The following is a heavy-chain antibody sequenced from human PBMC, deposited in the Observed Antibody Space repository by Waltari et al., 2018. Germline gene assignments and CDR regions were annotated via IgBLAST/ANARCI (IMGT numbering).Heavy chain of an antibody. Sequence: QLQLQESGPGLVKPSETLSLTCTVFGGSISSSSYYWGWIRQPPGKGLEWIGSIYYSGSTYYNPSLKSRVTISVDTSKNQFSLKLSSVTAADTAVYYCARHSSGWWVAFDIWGQGTMVTVSS. CDR2: IYYSGST. CDR1: GGSISSSSYY. J-gene: IGHJ3*02. CDR3: ARHSSGWWVAFDI. D-gene: IGHD6-19*01. V-gene: IGHV4-39*01.